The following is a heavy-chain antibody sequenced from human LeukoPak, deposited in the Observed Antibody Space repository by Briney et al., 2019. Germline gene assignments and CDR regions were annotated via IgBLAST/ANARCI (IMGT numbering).Heavy chain of an antibody. CDR1: GDSVSSNSAA. V-gene: IGHV6-1*01. Sequence: SQTLSLTCAISGDSVSSNSAAWNWIRQSPSRGLEWLGRTYYRSKWYNDYAVSVKSRITINPDTSKNQFSLKLSSVTAADTAVYYCARARGHSSGWYGNWFDPWGQGTLVTVSS. CDR2: TYYRSKWYN. J-gene: IGHJ5*02. CDR3: ARARGHSSGWYGNWFDP. D-gene: IGHD6-19*01.